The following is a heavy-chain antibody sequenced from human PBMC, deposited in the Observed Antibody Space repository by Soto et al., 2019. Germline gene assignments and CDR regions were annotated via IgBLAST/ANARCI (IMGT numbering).Heavy chain of an antibody. D-gene: IGHD6-13*01. J-gene: IGHJ5*02. CDR2: MNPNSGNT. Sequence: QVQLVQSGAEVKKPGASVKVSCKASGYTFTSYDINWVRQATGQGLEWMGWMNPNSGNTGYAQKFQGRVTMTRNTSISKAYMELSSLTAEDTAVYYCARERSAAGTGWFDPWGQGTLVTVSS. CDR1: GYTFTSYD. V-gene: IGHV1-8*01. CDR3: ARERSAAGTGWFDP.